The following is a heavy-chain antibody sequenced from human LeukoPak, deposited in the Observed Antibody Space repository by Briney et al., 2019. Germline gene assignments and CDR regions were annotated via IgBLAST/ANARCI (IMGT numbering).Heavy chain of an antibody. J-gene: IGHJ4*02. CDR3: ARERVVVVAANFDY. CDR1: GYTFTGYY. V-gene: IGHV1-2*02. D-gene: IGHD2-15*01. Sequence: ASVKVSCKASGYTFTGYYMHWVRQAPGRGLEWMGWINPNSGGTNYAQKFQGRVTMTRDTSISTAYMELSRLRSDDTAVYYCARERVVVVAANFDYWGQGTLVTVSS. CDR2: INPNSGGT.